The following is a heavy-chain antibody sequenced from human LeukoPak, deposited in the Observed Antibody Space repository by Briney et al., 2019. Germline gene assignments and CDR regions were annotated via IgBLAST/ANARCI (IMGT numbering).Heavy chain of an antibody. CDR3: ESHQDSSGWYGSDN. J-gene: IGHJ4*02. Sequence: TGGSLRLSCAASGFTFDDYAMSWVRQAPGKGLEWVSGIKWNGGSTGYVDSVKGRFTISRDNAKNSLYLQMNSLRAEDTALYYCESHQDSSGWYGSDNWGQGTLVTVSS. CDR1: GFTFDDYA. CDR2: IKWNGGST. V-gene: IGHV3-20*04. D-gene: IGHD6-19*01.